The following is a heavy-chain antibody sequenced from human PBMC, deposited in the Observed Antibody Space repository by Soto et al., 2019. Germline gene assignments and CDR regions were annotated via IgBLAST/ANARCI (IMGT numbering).Heavy chain of an antibody. CDR1: GFTFRTYD. J-gene: IGHJ4*02. D-gene: IGHD1-7*01. V-gene: IGHV3-23*01. CDR3: AKSRQGYGNYDFDY. CDR2: ISGGGTTT. Sequence: PGGSLRLSCAASGFTFRTYDMTWARQAPGQGLEWVSSISGGGTTTYYADSVKGRFTISRDNSNSTLYLQMSSLRAEDTAVYYCAKSRQGYGNYDFDYWGQGAMVTVSS.